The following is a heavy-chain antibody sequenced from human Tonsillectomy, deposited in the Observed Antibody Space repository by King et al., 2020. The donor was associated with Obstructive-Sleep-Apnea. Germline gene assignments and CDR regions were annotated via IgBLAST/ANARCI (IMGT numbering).Heavy chain of an antibody. CDR1: GGSISSGDYY. D-gene: IGHD6-19*01. CDR3: ARDPRDSGWPY. CDR2: IYYSGST. J-gene: IGHJ4*02. V-gene: IGHV4-30-4*01. Sequence: QLQESGPGLVKPSQILSLTCTVSGGSISSGDYYWSWIRQPPGKGLDGIGYIYYSGSTYYNPSPKSRFTLSVDTSTNQFSLKLSSVTAADTAVYYCARDPRDSGWPYWGQGTLVTVSS.